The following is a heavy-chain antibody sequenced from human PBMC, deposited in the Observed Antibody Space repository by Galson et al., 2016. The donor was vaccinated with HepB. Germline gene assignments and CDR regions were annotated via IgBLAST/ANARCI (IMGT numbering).Heavy chain of an antibody. D-gene: IGHD3-3*01. J-gene: IGHJ5*02. Sequence: SETLSLTCTVSGGSINSTSFYWGWIRQPPGKGLEWIGSMYYSGSTYYNPSLKSRVTISVDTSKNQLSLKLSSVTATDTAVYYCARHWAQYYDFWSGLDWFDPWGQGTLVIVSS. V-gene: IGHV4-39*01. CDR1: GGSINSTSFY. CDR3: ARHWAQYYDFWSGLDWFDP. CDR2: MYYSGST.